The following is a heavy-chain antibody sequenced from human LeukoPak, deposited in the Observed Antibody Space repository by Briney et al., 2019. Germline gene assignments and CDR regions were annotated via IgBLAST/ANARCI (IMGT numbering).Heavy chain of an antibody. J-gene: IGHJ4*02. CDR3: ARRYCSGPTCQASPIDY. Sequence: GGSLRLSCAASGFTITTNYMNWVRQAPGKGLEWVSVIYGDDETNYADSVKGRFTISRDNSQNTLYLQMNSLRAEDTAVYYCARRYCSGPTCQASPIDYWGQGALVTVSS. V-gene: IGHV3-66*02. CDR2: IYGDDET. D-gene: IGHD2-2*01. CDR1: GFTITTNY.